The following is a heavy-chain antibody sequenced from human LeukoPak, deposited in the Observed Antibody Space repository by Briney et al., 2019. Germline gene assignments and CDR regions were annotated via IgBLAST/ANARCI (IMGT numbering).Heavy chain of an antibody. CDR1: GGSINSVY. CDR2: IYYSGIT. J-gene: IGHJ4*02. V-gene: IGHV4-59*01. D-gene: IGHD7-27*01. CDR3: ASQHWGSNYFDY. Sequence: SETLSLTCTVSGGSINSVYWSWIRQPPGEGLEWIAYIYYSGITSYNPSLKSRVTISVDTSKNQFSLKLTSVTAADTAVYYCASQHWGSNYFDYWGQGALVTVSS.